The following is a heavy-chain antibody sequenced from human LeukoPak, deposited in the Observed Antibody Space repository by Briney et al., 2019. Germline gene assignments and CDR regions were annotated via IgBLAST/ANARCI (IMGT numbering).Heavy chain of an antibody. V-gene: IGHV4-59*01. J-gene: IGHJ5*02. CDR1: GGSISSYY. Sequence: SETLSLTCTVSGGSISSYYWSWIRQPPGKGLEWIGYIYYSGSTNYNPSLKSRVTISVDTSKNQFSLKLSSVTAADTAVYYCAGMGEYDFWCGYYPTNWFDPWGQGTLVTVSS. D-gene: IGHD3-3*01. CDR2: IYYSGST. CDR3: AGMGEYDFWCGYYPTNWFDP.